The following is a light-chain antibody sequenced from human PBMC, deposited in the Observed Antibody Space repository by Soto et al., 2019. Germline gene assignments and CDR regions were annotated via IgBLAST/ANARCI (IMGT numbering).Light chain of an antibody. V-gene: IGKV3D-15*01. CDR1: QSVSSK. Sequence: EIMLTQSPATLSLSPGERATLPCRASQSVSSKLAWYQQKPGQAPRLLIYGASTRATGIPARFSGSGSGTEFTLTISSLQSEDFAVYYCQQYNNWPPITFGQGTRLEI. CDR3: QQYNNWPPIT. CDR2: GAS. J-gene: IGKJ5*01.